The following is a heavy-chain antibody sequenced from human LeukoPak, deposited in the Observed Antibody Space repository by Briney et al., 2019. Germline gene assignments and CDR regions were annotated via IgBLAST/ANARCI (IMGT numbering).Heavy chain of an antibody. CDR1: GYTFTSYG. V-gene: IGHV1-18*01. D-gene: IGHD6-19*01. CDR3: ARSLRRQWLVRAEDY. Sequence: GASVKVSCKASGYTFTSYGISWVRQAPGQGLEWMGWISAYNGNTNYAQKLQGRVTMTTDTSTSTAYMELRSLRSDDTAVYYCARSLRRQWLVRAEDYWGQGTLVTVSS. CDR2: ISAYNGNT. J-gene: IGHJ4*02.